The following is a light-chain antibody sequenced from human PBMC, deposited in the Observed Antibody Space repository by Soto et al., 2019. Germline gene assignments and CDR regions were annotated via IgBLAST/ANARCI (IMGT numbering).Light chain of an antibody. CDR3: QSYASSLSGWV. J-gene: IGLJ3*02. CDR2: GDT. Sequence: QSVLTQPPSVSGAPGQRVTISCTGSSSNIGAGYDVHWYQQLPGTAPKLFIYGDTNRPSGVPDRFSGSKSGNSASLAITGLQAEDEADYYCQSYASSLSGWVFGGGTKLTVL. CDR1: SSNIGAGYD. V-gene: IGLV1-40*01.